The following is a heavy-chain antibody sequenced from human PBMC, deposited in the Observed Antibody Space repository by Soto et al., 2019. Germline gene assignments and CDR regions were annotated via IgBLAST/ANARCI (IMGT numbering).Heavy chain of an antibody. CDR3: ARDRRSCMDV. Sequence: EVQLVESGGGLVKPGGSLRLSCAASGFTFSTYSINWVRQAPGKGLEWVSSISSSSSYVYYADSVKGRFTISRDNAKNSLYLQMNSLRAEDTAVYYYARDRRSCMDVWGQGTTVTVSS. CDR2: ISSSSSYV. CDR1: GFTFSTYS. V-gene: IGHV3-21*01. J-gene: IGHJ6*02.